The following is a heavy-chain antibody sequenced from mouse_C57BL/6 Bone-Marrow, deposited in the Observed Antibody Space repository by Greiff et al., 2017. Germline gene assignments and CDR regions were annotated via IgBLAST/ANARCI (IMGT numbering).Heavy chain of an antibody. CDR1: GFTFSDYW. Sequence: EVKLVESGGGLVQPGGSMKLSCVASGFTFSDYWMNWVRQSPEKGLEWVAQIRLKSANYATHYAESVKGRFTISRDDDKSSVNLQMNNLRAEDNGIYYCTGSYYYGSSGVAYWGQGTLVTVSA. V-gene: IGHV6-3*01. D-gene: IGHD1-1*01. J-gene: IGHJ3*01. CDR2: IRLKSANYAT. CDR3: TGSYYYGSSGVAY.